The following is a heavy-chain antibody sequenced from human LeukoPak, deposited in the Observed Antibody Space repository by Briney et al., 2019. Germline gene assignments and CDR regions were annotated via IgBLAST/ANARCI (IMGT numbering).Heavy chain of an antibody. CDR3: ARGHYGYNWNDGPYYGMDV. Sequence: ASVKVSCKASGYTFTSYDINWVRQATGQGLEWMGWMNSNSGNTGYAQKFQGRVTMTRNTSISTAYMELSSLRSEDTAVYYCARGHYGYNWNDGPYYGMDVWGQGTTVTVSS. J-gene: IGHJ6*02. V-gene: IGHV1-8*01. CDR2: MNSNSGNT. D-gene: IGHD1-1*01. CDR1: GYTFTSYD.